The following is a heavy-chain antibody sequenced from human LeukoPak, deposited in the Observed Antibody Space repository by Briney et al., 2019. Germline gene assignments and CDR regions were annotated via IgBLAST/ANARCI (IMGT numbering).Heavy chain of an antibody. CDR1: GFTFSSYG. V-gene: IGHV3-33*01. J-gene: IGHJ3*02. CDR2: IWYDGSNK. CDR3: ARQLRYFDWLSLWGAFDI. D-gene: IGHD3-9*01. Sequence: GGSLRLSCAASGFTFSSYGMHWVRQAPGKGLEWVAVIWYDGSNKYYADSVKGRFTISRDNSKNTLYLQMNSLRAEDTAVYYCARQLRYFDWLSLWGAFDIWGQGTMVTVSS.